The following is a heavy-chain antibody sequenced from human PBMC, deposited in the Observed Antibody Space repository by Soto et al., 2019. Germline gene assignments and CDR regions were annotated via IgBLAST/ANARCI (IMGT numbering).Heavy chain of an antibody. Sequence: QVQLVESGGGVVQPGRSLRLSCAASGFTFSSYGMHWVRQAPGKGLEWVAVIWYDGSNKYYADSVKGRFTISRDNSKNTLYLQMNSRRAEDTAVYYCARDQDSYGSEYYYYGMDVWGQGTTVTVSS. CDR1: GFTFSSYG. J-gene: IGHJ6*02. CDR3: ARDQDSYGSEYYYYGMDV. CDR2: IWYDGSNK. V-gene: IGHV3-33*01. D-gene: IGHD5-18*01.